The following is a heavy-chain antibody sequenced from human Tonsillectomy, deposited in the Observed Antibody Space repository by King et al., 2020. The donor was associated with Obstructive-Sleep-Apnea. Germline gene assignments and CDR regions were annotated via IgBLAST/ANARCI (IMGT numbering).Heavy chain of an antibody. J-gene: IGHJ4*02. CDR3: ARRYCSGGNCFFPFDY. CDR1: GFTFSIYA. D-gene: IGHD2-15*01. V-gene: IGHV3-64*07. Sequence: QLVQSGGGLVQPGGSLSLSCAASGFTFSIYAMHWVRQAPGKGLEYVSSISSNGGRKYYAESFKGSFTISRDNSKNTLYLQMGSLRVEDMAVYFCARRYCSGGNCFFPFDYWGQGALVTVSS. CDR2: ISSNGGRK.